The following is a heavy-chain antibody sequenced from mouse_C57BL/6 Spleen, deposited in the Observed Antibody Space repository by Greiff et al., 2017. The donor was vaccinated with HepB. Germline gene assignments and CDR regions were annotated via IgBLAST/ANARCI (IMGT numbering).Heavy chain of an antibody. Sequence: VQLQQSGTELVKPGASVKLSCKASGYTFTSYWMHWVKQRPGQGLEWIGNINPSNGGTNYNEKFKSKATLTVDKSSSTAYMQLSSLTSEDSAVYYCARDGSRGDWYFDVWGTGTTVTVSS. D-gene: IGHD1-1*01. CDR2: INPSNGGT. CDR1: GYTFTSYW. V-gene: IGHV1-53*01. J-gene: IGHJ1*03. CDR3: ARDGSRGDWYFDV.